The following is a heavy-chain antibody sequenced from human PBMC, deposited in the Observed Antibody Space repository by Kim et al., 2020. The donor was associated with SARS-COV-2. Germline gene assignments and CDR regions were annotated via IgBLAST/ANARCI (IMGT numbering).Heavy chain of an antibody. CDR3: VRRHVLRYFDWLLGAF. J-gene: IGHJ3*01. V-gene: IGHV4-39*01. Sequence: SETLSLTYTVSGGSISSSSYYWGWIRQPPGKGLEWIGSIYYSGSTYYNPSLKSRVTISVDTSKNQFSLKLSSVTAADTAVYYCVRRHVLRYFDWLLGAF. CDR1: GGSISSSSYY. D-gene: IGHD3-9*01. CDR2: IYYSGST.